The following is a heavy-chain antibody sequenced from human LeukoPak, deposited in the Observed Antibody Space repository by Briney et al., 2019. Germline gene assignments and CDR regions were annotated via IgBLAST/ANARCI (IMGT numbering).Heavy chain of an antibody. CDR3: ASVRSGIAVAGSFDP. Sequence: SVKVSCKASGGTFSSYAISWVRQAPGQRLEWMGRIIPILGIANYAQKFQGRVTITADKSTSTAYMELSSLRSEDTAVYYCASVRSGIAVAGSFDPWGQGTLVTVSS. V-gene: IGHV1-69*04. CDR1: GGTFSSYA. D-gene: IGHD6-19*01. CDR2: IIPILGIA. J-gene: IGHJ5*02.